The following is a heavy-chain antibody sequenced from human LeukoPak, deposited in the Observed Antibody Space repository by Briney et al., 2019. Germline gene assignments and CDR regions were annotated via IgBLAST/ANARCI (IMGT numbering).Heavy chain of an antibody. CDR3: AKGGAVAVSPDF. V-gene: IGHV3-30*18. J-gene: IGHJ4*02. Sequence: GGSLTLSCAASGFTFGSYCMSWVRQPPGKGLEWVGVISYGGSNKYYADPVRGGITIARENNKKKLYMQMNSLRPDDTAVYYCAKGGAVAVSPDFWGQGTLVTVSS. CDR1: GFTFGSYC. CDR2: ISYGGSNK. D-gene: IGHD6-19*01.